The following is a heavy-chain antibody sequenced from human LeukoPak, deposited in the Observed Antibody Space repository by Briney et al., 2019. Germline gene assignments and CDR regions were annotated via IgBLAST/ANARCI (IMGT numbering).Heavy chain of an antibody. CDR2: ISSSSSTI. V-gene: IGHV3-48*01. CDR3: ARDRGRGWDSEPFDY. D-gene: IGHD1-14*01. CDR1: GFTFSSYS. J-gene: IGHJ4*02. Sequence: GGSLRLSCAASGFTFSSYSMNWVRQAPGKGLEWVSYISSSSSTIYYADSVEGRFTISRDNAKNSLYLQMNSLRAEDTAVYYCARDRGRGWDSEPFDYWGQGTLVTVSS.